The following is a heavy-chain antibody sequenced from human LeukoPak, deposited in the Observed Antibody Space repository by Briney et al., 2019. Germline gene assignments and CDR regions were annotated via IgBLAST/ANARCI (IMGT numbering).Heavy chain of an antibody. CDR2: ISYDGSNK. Sequence: GGSLRLSCAASGFTFSSYAMHWVRQAPGKGLEWVAVISYDGSNKYYADSVKGRFTISRDNSKNTLYLQMNSLRAEDTAVYYCARDRRRIAAAGTDYWGQGTLVTVSS. J-gene: IGHJ4*02. D-gene: IGHD6-13*01. V-gene: IGHV3-30-3*01. CDR3: ARDRRRIAAAGTDY. CDR1: GFTFSSYA.